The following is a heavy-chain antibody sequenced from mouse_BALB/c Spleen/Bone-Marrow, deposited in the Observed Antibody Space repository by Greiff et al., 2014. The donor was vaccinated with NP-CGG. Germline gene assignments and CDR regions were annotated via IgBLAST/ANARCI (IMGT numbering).Heavy chain of an antibody. V-gene: IGHV1-63*02. CDR1: GYTFTNYW. Sequence: QVQLQQPGAELVRPGTSVKISCKASGYTFTNYWLGWVKQRPGHGLEWIGDIYPGGGYTNYNEKFKGKATLTADTSSGTAYMQLSSLTSEDSAVYFCAREGLGFDYWGQGTTLTVSS. J-gene: IGHJ2*01. D-gene: IGHD4-1*01. CDR3: AREGLGFDY. CDR2: IYPGGGYT.